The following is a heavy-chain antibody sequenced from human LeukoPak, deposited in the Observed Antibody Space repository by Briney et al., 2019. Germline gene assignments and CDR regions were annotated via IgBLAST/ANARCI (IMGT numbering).Heavy chain of an antibody. D-gene: IGHD2-2*02. J-gene: IGHJ4*02. CDR2: IYYSGST. Sequence: SQTLSLTCTVSGGSISSGDYYWSWIRQPPGKGLEWIGYIYYSGSTYYNPSLKSRVTISVDTSKNQFSLKLSSVTAADTAVYYCARVSLDYSSTSCYTLFDYWGQGTLVTVSS. CDR1: GGSISSGDYY. V-gene: IGHV4-30-4*08. CDR3: ARVSLDYSSTSCYTLFDY.